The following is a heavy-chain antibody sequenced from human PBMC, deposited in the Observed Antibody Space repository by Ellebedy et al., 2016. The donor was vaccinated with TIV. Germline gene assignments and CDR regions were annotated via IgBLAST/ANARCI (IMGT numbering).Heavy chain of an antibody. D-gene: IGHD3-16*01. CDR2: IYPGDSDT. J-gene: IGHJ6*02. V-gene: IGHV5-51*01. CDR1: GYSFSSYW. CDR3: ARHSGIGGKDGMDV. Sequence: PGGSLRLSCKGSGYSFSSYWIGWVRQMPGKGLEWMGIIYPGDSDTRYSPSFQGQVTISAGESSSTVYLQWSSLKASDTAMYYCARHSGIGGKDGMDVWGQGTTVTVSS.